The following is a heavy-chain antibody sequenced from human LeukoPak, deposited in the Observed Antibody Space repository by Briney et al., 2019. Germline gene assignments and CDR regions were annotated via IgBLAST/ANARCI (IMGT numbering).Heavy chain of an antibody. J-gene: IGHJ4*02. CDR2: IYYSGST. CDR3: AGRWLDRDY. Sequence: PSETLSLTCTVSGGSINTYYWSWIRQPPGKGLEWIGSIYYSGSTYYNPSLKSRVTISVDTSKNQFSLKLSSVTAADTAVYYCAGRWLDRDYWGQGTLVTVSS. D-gene: IGHD5-24*01. CDR1: GGSINTYY. V-gene: IGHV4-59*05.